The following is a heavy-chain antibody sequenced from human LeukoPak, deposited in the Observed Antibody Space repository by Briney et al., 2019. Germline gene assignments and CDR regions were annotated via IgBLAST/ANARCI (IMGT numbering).Heavy chain of an antibody. V-gene: IGHV3-48*01. CDR2: ISSSSSTI. CDR3: ARGARGYPDDNFDY. J-gene: IGHJ4*02. CDR1: GFTFSSYS. D-gene: IGHD5-12*01. Sequence: GGSLRLSCAASGFTFSSYSMNWVRQAPGKGLEWVSYISSSSSTIYYADSVKGRFTISRDNAKNSLYLQMNSLRAEDTAVYYCARGARGYPDDNFDYWGQGTLVTVSS.